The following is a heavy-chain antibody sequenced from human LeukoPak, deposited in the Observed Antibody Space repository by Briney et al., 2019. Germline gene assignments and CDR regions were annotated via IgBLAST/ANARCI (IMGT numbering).Heavy chain of an antibody. CDR2: ISGSGDRP. CDR3: AKSLDTAMVTRTGYYFDY. D-gene: IGHD5-18*01. J-gene: IGHJ4*02. V-gene: IGHV3-23*01. CDR1: GFTFSSYA. Sequence: QPGGSLRLYCAASGFTFSSYAMSWVRQAPGKGLEWVSAISGSGDRPYYAESVKGRFTISRDNSKNTLYLQMNSLRAEDTAIYYCAKSLDTAMVTRTGYYFDYWGQGTLVTVSS.